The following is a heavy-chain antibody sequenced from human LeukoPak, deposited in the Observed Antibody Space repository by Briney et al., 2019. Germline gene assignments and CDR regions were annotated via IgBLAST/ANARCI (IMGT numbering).Heavy chain of an antibody. D-gene: IGHD3-22*01. CDR3: ASYDNFDY. CDR1: GYTFTGYY. J-gene: IGHJ4*02. Sequence: ASVKVSCKASGYTFTGYYMHWVRQAPGQGLEWMGWINPNSGGTNYAQKFQGRVTITADKSTSTAYMELSSLRSEDTAVFYCASYDNFDYWGQGTLVTVSS. V-gene: IGHV1-2*02. CDR2: INPNSGGT.